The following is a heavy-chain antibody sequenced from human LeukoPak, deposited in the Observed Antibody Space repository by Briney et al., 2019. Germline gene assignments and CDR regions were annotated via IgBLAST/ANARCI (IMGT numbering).Heavy chain of an antibody. V-gene: IGHV4-34*01. Sequence: PGGSLRLSCAASGFTFSSYWMSWVRQPPGKGLEWIGEINHSGSANYNPSLKSRVTISADTSKSQFSLKMRSVTAADTAVYYCARAPETVAIDYWGQGTLVTVSS. CDR2: INHSGSA. CDR3: ARAPETVAIDY. CDR1: GFTFSSYW. J-gene: IGHJ4*02. D-gene: IGHD5-12*01.